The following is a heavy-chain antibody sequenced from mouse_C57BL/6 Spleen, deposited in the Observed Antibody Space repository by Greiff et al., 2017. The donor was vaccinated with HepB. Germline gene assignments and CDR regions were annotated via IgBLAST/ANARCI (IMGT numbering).Heavy chain of an antibody. CDR2: IYPGSGST. CDR3: ARFDYGGNWFAY. CDR1: GYTFTSYW. Sequence: VQLQQPGAELVKPGASVKMSCKVSGYTFTSYWITWVKQRPGQGLEWIGDIYPGSGSTNYNEKFKSKATLTVDTSSSTAYMQLSSLTSEDSAVYYCARFDYGGNWFAYWGQGTLVTVSA. J-gene: IGHJ3*01. V-gene: IGHV1-55*01. D-gene: IGHD2-4*01.